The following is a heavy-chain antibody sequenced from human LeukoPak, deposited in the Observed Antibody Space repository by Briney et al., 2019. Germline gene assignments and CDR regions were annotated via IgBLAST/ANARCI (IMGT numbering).Heavy chain of an antibody. V-gene: IGHV1-69*04. CDR3: ARETIPSSSSYFDY. D-gene: IGHD6-13*01. CDR2: IIPILGIA. Sequence: SVTVSFTASGGTFSSYTISWVRQAPGQGLEWMGRIIPILGIANYAQKFQGRVTITADKSTSTAYMELSSLRSEDTAVYYCARETIPSSSSYFDYWGQGTLVTVSS. CDR1: GGTFSSYT. J-gene: IGHJ4*02.